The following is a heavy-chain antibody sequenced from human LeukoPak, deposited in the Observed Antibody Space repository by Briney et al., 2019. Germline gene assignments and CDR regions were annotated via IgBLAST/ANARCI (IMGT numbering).Heavy chain of an antibody. Sequence: GGSLRLSCAASGFTFSTYWMTWVRQTPGKGLEWVANTKPDGSETYYVDSVRGRFTISRDNAKNSLYLQMNSLRDDDTAVYYCGKGGQSSGWFWVDWGQGTLVTVSS. V-gene: IGHV3-7*01. CDR2: TKPDGSET. CDR1: GFTFSTYW. D-gene: IGHD6-13*01. CDR3: GKGGQSSGWFWVD. J-gene: IGHJ4*02.